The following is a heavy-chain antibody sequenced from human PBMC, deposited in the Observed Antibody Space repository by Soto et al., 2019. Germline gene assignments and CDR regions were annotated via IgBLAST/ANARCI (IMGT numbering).Heavy chain of an antibody. CDR2: INHSGST. V-gene: IGHV4-34*01. CDR1: GGSFSGYY. D-gene: IGHD2-2*02. Sequence: PSETLSLTCAVYGGSFSGYYWSWIRQPPGKGLEWIGEINHSGSTNYNPSLKSRVTISVDTSKNQFSLKLSSVTAADTAVYYCARDRRYPPPAYYYYYYGMDVWGQGTTVTGSS. CDR3: ARDRRYPPPAYYYYYYGMDV. J-gene: IGHJ6*02.